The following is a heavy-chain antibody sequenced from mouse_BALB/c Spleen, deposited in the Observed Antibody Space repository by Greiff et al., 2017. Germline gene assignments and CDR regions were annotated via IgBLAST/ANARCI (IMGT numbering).Heavy chain of an antibody. V-gene: IGHV1S16*01. CDR3: TTIYYDPYYFDY. Sequence: VKLQETGAELVKPGASVKLSCKASGYTFTSYYMYWVKQRPGQGLEWIGEINPSNGGTNFNEKFKSKATLTVDKSSSTAYMQLSSLTSEDSAVYYCTTIYYDPYYFDYWGQGTTLTVSS. CDR1: GYTFTSYY. CDR2: INPSNGGT. D-gene: IGHD2-4*01. J-gene: IGHJ2*01.